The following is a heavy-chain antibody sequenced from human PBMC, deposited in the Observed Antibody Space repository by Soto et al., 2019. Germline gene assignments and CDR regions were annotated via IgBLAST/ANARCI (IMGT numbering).Heavy chain of an antibody. D-gene: IGHD2-15*01. CDR2: ISAYNGNT. CDR3: ARVRSGGINYYYYMDV. CDR1: GYTFTSYG. J-gene: IGHJ6*03. V-gene: IGHV1-18*01. Sequence: GASVKVSCKASGYTFTSYGISWVRQAPGQGLEWMGWISAYNGNTNYAQKLQGRVTMTTDTSTSTAYMELRSLRSDDTAVYYCARVRSGGINYYYYMDVWGKGTTVTVSS.